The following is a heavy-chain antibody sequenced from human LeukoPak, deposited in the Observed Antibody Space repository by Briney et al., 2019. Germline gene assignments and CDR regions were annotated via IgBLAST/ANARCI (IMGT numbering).Heavy chain of an antibody. CDR3: ARESIYYDSSGPPRGFDF. CDR1: GGTISSSSDY. J-gene: IGHJ4*02. CDR2: IYYSGST. D-gene: IGHD3-22*01. V-gene: IGHV4-39*07. Sequence: NSSETLSLTCTVSGGTISSSSDYWGWIRQPPGKGLEWIGTIYYSGSTYYNPSLTSRVTISVDTSKNQFSLKLRSVTAADTAVYYCARESIYYDSSGPPRGFDFWGQGTLVTVSS.